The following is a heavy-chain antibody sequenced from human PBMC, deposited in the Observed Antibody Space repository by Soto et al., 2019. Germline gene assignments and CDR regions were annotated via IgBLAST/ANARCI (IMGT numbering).Heavy chain of an antibody. CDR2: INAGNGNT. J-gene: IGHJ6*02. D-gene: IGHD3-3*01. CDR1: GYTFTSYA. V-gene: IGHV1-3*01. Sequence: ASVKVSCKASGYTFTSYAMHWVRQAPGQRLEWMGWINAGNGNTKYSQKFQGRVTITRDTSASTAYMELSSLRSEDTAVYYCARRRAYYDFWSGFSHIEYYYYYYGMDVWGQGTTVTVSS. CDR3: ARRRAYYDFWSGFSHIEYYYYYYGMDV.